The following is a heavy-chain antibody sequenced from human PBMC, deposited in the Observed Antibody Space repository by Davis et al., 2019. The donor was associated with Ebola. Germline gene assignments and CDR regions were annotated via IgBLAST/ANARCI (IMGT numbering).Heavy chain of an antibody. V-gene: IGHV4-34*01. CDR3: ARRQYYYYMDV. CDR2: INHSGST. CDR1: GGSFSGYY. Sequence: PGGSLRLSCAVYGGSFSGYYWSWIRQPPGKGLEWIGEINHSGSTNYNPSLKSRVTISVDTSKNQFSLKLSSVTAADTAVYYCARRQYYYYMDVWGKGTTVTVSS. J-gene: IGHJ6*03.